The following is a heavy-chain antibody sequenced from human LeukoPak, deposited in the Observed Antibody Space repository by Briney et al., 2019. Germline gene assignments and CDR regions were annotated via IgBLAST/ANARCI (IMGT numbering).Heavy chain of an antibody. CDR2: IKQDGSQK. V-gene: IGHV3-7*01. Sequence: GGSLRLSCAASGFTFSSYWMSWVRQAPGKGLEWVANIKQDGSQKYYMDSVKGRFVISRDNAKNSLYLQMNSLRTEDTAVYYCSGIAVAGIYWGQGTLVTVSS. CDR1: GFTFSSYW. D-gene: IGHD6-19*01. J-gene: IGHJ4*02. CDR3: SGIAVAGIY.